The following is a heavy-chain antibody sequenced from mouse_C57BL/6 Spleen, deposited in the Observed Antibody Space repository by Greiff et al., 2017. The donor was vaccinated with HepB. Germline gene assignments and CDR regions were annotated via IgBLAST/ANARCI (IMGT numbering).Heavy chain of an antibody. V-gene: IGHV1-63*01. D-gene: IGHD4-1*01. J-gene: IGHJ4*01. CDR2: IYPGGGYT. CDR1: GYTFTNYW. CDR3: ARGTGVYAMDY. Sequence: QVQLQQPGAELVRPGTSVKMSCKASGYTFTNYWIGWAKQRPGHGLEWIGDIYPGGGYTNYNEKFKGKATLTADKSSSTAYMQFSSLTSEDSAIYYCARGTGVYAMDYWGQGTSVTVSS.